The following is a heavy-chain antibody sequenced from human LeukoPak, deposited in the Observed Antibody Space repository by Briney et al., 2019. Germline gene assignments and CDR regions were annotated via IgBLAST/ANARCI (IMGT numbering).Heavy chain of an antibody. CDR3: VKDPLDN. CDR1: GFSFNIYA. Sequence: GGSLRLSCAASGFSFNIYAMIWVRQAPGKELEWVSGISANGAKTYNGDNVKGRVIISRDNFKNTVYLHMNGLRAEDTAIYYCVKDPLDNWGQGTLVTVSS. V-gene: IGHV3-23*01. CDR2: ISANGAKT. J-gene: IGHJ4*02.